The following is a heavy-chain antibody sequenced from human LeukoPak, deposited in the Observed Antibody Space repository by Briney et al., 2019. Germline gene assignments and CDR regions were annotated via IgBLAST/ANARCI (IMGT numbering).Heavy chain of an antibody. V-gene: IGHV3-30*02. J-gene: IGHJ6*03. Sequence: PGGSLRLSCAASGFTFSSYGMHWVRQAPGKGLEGVAFIRYDGSNKYYADSVKGRFTISRDNSKNTLYLQMNSLRAEDTAVYYCAKDYQIYDSSGYFPMDVWGKGTTVTVSS. CDR3: AKDYQIYDSSGYFPMDV. D-gene: IGHD3-22*01. CDR1: GFTFSSYG. CDR2: IRYDGSNK.